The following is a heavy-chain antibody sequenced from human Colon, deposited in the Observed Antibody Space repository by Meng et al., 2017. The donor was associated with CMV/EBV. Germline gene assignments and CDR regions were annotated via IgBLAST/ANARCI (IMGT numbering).Heavy chain of an antibody. CDR3: ARGPYWSGDYPRRYYFDY. J-gene: IGHJ4*02. Sequence: SETLSLTCTVTGGSINSYYWSWIRQSPGKGLEWIGHVYYTGNAYYNPSLKSRVAISVDTSKNQMSMSLRSVTAADTAVYYCARGPYWSGDYPRRYYFDYWGQGTLVTVSS. D-gene: IGHD3-3*01. CDR1: GGSINSYY. CDR2: VYYTGNA. V-gene: IGHV4-59*12.